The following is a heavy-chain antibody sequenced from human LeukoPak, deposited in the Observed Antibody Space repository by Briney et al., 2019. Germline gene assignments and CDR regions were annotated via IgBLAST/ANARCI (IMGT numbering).Heavy chain of an antibody. J-gene: IGHJ4*02. D-gene: IGHD1-1*01. Sequence: SETLSLTCTVSGGSISSGSYYWSWIRQPAGKGLEWIGRVYTNGGTNYNPSLKSRVTISGATSKNQFSLKLSSVTAADTAVYYCTRDNPGMTSTDTWGQGTLVTVSS. CDR3: TRDNPGMTSTDT. V-gene: IGHV4-61*02. CDR1: GGSISSGSYY. CDR2: VYTNGGT.